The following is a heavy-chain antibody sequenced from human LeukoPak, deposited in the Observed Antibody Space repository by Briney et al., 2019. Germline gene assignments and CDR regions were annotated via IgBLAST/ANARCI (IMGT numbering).Heavy chain of an antibody. CDR2: ISGSGGST. J-gene: IGHJ4*02. CDR1: GFTFSSYA. Sequence: PGGSLRLSCAASGFTFSSYAMSWVRQAPGKGLEWVSGISGSGGSTYYADSVKGRFTISRDTSKNTLYLQMNSLRAEDTAVYYCAKDGSGEGQFDYWGQGTLATVSS. V-gene: IGHV3-23*01. D-gene: IGHD2-15*01. CDR3: AKDGSGEGQFDY.